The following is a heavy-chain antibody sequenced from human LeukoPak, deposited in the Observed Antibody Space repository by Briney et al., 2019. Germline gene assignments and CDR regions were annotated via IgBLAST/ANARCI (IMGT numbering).Heavy chain of an antibody. D-gene: IGHD3-10*01. V-gene: IGHV3-13*04. CDR1: GFSFSSYD. J-gene: IGHJ6*02. CDR3: TRGLYYYYSGIYHGMDV. Sequence: PGGSLRLSCAASGFSFSSYDMHWVRQATGKGLEWVSAITTAGDTYYPDSVQGRFTISREDAKNSLYLQMNSLSAGDTAVYYCTRGLYYYYSGIYHGMDVWGQGTTVTVSS. CDR2: ITTAGDT.